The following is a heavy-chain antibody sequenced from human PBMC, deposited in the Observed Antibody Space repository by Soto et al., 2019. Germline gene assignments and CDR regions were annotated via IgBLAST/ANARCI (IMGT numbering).Heavy chain of an antibody. CDR3: AREANPRIVVVTAIQDYGMDV. D-gene: IGHD2-21*02. J-gene: IGHJ6*02. CDR2: IYSGGST. Sequence: QPGGSLRLSCAASGFTVSSNYMSWVRQAPGKGLVWASVIYSGGSTYYADSVKGRFTISRDNSKNTLYLQMNSLRAEGTAVYYCAREANPRIVVVTAIQDYGMDVWGQGTTVTVSS. CDR1: GFTVSSNY. V-gene: IGHV3-66*01.